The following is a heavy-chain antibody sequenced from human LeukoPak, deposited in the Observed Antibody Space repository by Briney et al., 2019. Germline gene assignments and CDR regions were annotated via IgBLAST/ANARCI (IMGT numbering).Heavy chain of an antibody. CDR2: ISAYNGNT. Sequence: ASVKVSCKASGYTFTSYGISWVRQAPGQGLEWMGWISAYNGNTNYAQKLQGRVTMTTDTSTSTAYMELRSLRSDDTAVYYCARISSYCSSTSCYSGRGYYYYYYYMDVWGKGTTVTVSS. CDR1: GYTFTSYG. V-gene: IGHV1-18*01. CDR3: ARISSYCSSTSCYSGRGYYYYYYYMDV. J-gene: IGHJ6*03. D-gene: IGHD2-2*02.